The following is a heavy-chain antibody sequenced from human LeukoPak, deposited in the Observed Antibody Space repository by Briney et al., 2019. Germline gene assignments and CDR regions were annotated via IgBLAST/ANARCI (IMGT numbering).Heavy chain of an antibody. CDR3: ASSGSYGGAFDY. CDR1: GGSIISGGYS. CDR2: IDHSGST. Sequence: TSQTLSLTCAVSGGSIISGGYSWSWIRQPPGKGLEWIGYIDHSGSTYYSPSLKSRVTISVDRSKNQFSLKLSSMTAADTAVYYCASSGSYGGAFDYWGQGTLVTVSS. D-gene: IGHD1-26*01. J-gene: IGHJ4*02. V-gene: IGHV4-30-2*01.